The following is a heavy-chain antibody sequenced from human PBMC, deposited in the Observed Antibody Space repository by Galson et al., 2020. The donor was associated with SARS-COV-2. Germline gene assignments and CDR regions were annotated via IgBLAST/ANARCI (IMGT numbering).Heavy chain of an antibody. D-gene: IGHD1-1*01. CDR1: GGSVRDQS. CDR2: INPGGST. J-gene: IGHJ5*02. CDR3: ARELWNEMGSRGWFGP. Sequence: SETLSITCGVFGGSVRDQSWSWIRQTPGKGQEWIGEINPGGSTSYNPSLKSRVTISVDTSENHFFLKLSSMTAADTAVYYCARELWNEMGSRGWFGPWGQGTLVTVSS. V-gene: IGHV4-34*01.